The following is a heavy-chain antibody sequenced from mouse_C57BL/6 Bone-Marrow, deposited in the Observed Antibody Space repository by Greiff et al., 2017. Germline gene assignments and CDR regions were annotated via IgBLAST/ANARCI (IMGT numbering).Heavy chain of an antibody. J-gene: IGHJ4*01. V-gene: IGHV1-53*01. CDR3: ARDGYYAMDY. D-gene: IGHD2-3*01. Sequence: QVHVKQPGTELVKPGASVKLSCKASGYTLTSYWMYWVKQRPGQGLEWIGNINPSNGGTNYNEKFKSKATLTVDKSSSTAYMQLSSLTSEDSAVYYCARDGYYAMDYWGQGTSVTVSS. CDR2: INPSNGGT. CDR1: GYTLTSYW.